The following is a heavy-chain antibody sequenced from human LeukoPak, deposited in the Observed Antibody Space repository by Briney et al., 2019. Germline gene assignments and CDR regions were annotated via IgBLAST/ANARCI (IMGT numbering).Heavy chain of an antibody. CDR2: ISYDGSNK. V-gene: IGHV3-30*04. Sequence: GRSLRLSCAASGFTFSSYAMHWVRQAPGKGLEWVAVISYDGSNKYYADSVKGRFTISRDNSKNTLYLQMNSLRAEDTAVYYCAREEMEYSSSYYFDYWGQGTLVTVSS. CDR3: AREEMEYSSSYYFDY. CDR1: GFTFSSYA. D-gene: IGHD6-6*01. J-gene: IGHJ4*02.